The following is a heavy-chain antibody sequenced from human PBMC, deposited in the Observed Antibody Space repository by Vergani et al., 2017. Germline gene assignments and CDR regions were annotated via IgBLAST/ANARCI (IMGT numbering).Heavy chain of an antibody. D-gene: IGHD1-1*01. J-gene: IGHJ4*02. CDR1: GFSLDTGGVG. CDR3: AKFPLNITTPDRGDF. Sequence: QITLKESGPTLIKPTQNLTLTCTFSGFSLDTGGVGVGWIRQPPGKGLEWVALISYDGDTTYYEDSVKGRFTISRDNSKNTLFLQMHSLRVEDTALYYCAKFPLNITTPDRGDFWGQGSLVTVSS. CDR2: ISYDGDT. V-gene: IGHV2-5*02.